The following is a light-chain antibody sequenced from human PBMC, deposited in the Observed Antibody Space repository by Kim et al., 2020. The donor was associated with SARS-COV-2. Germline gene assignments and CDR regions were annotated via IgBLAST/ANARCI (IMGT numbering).Light chain of an antibody. CDR1: SSNIGSNT. J-gene: IGLJ2*01. Sequence: QSVLTQPPSASGTPGQRVTISCSGSSSNIGSNTVNWYQVLPGAAPKLLIYSNGQRPSGVPDRFSGSKSGTSASLAISGLQSEDEAIYYCAVWHDTNVIFGGGTQLTVL. V-gene: IGLV1-44*01. CDR2: SNG. CDR3: AVWHDTNVI.